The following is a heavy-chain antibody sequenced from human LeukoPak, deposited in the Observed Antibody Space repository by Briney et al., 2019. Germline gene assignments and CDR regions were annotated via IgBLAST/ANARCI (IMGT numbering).Heavy chain of an antibody. V-gene: IGHV1-8*03. Sequence: GASVKVSCKASGYTFTSYDLNWVRQATGQGLEWMGWMNPNSGNTGYAQKFQGRVTITRNTSISTAYMELSSLRSEDTAVYYCARGYGYYDFWSGYSSPFDYWGQGTLVTVSS. J-gene: IGHJ4*02. CDR3: ARGYGYYDFWSGYSSPFDY. D-gene: IGHD3-3*01. CDR2: MNPNSGNT. CDR1: GYTFTSYD.